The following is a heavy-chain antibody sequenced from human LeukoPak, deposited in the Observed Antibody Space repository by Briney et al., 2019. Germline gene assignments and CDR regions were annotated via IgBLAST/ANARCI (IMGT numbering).Heavy chain of an antibody. Sequence: PGGSLRLSCVASGFTFSSSAMNWVRQAPGEGLQWVSSIGGSGGDTYYADSVKGRFTISRDNAKNTLYLQMNSLRDEDTAVYYCARVESYYYGMDVWGQGTTVTVSS. CDR1: GFTFSSSA. V-gene: IGHV3-23*01. CDR2: IGGSGGDT. CDR3: ARVESYYYGMDV. J-gene: IGHJ6*02.